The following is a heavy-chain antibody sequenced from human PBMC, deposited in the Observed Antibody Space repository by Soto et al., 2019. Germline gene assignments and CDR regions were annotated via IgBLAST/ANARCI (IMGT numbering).Heavy chain of an antibody. D-gene: IGHD3-3*01. CDR1: GGSYSGYY. CDR3: ARGSGYYIG. Sequence: SETLSLTCAVYGGSYSGYYWSWFRQPPGKGLEWIGEINHSGSTNYNPSLKSRVTISVDTSKNQFSLKLSSVTAADTAVYYCARGSGYYIGWGQGTLVTVS. J-gene: IGHJ4*02. V-gene: IGHV4-34*01. CDR2: INHSGST.